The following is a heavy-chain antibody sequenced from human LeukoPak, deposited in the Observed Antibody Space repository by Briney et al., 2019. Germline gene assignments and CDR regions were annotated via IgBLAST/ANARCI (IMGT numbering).Heavy chain of an antibody. V-gene: IGHV3-21*01. CDR3: ARETYSSSWYLKYYYYYYYMDV. CDR2: ISSSSSYI. J-gene: IGHJ6*03. Sequence: GGSLRLSCAASGFTFSSYSMNWVRQAPGRGLEWVSSISSSSSYIYYADSVKGRFTISRDNAKNSLYLQMNSLRAEDTAVYYCARETYSSSWYLKYYYYYYYMDVWGKGTTVTVSS. CDR1: GFTFSSYS. D-gene: IGHD6-13*01.